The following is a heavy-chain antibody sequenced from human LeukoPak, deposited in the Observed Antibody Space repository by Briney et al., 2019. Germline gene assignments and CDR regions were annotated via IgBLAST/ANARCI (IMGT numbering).Heavy chain of an antibody. V-gene: IGHV3-23*01. CDR2: VGGGGNT. CDR3: AKCARVTLFCSDAFDM. J-gene: IGHJ3*02. CDR1: GFTFSTYA. D-gene: IGHD3-9*01. Sequence: GGSLRLSCAASGFTFSTYAMSWVRQAPGKGLEWVSVVGGGGNTFYADSVKGRFTIPRDNSKNTLYLQMDSLRAEDTAVYYCAKCARVTLFCSDAFDMWGQGTMVTVSS.